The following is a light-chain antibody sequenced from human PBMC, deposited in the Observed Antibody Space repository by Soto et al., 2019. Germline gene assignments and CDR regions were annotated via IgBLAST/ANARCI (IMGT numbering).Light chain of an antibody. V-gene: IGKV1-9*01. CDR1: QGIRNY. J-gene: IGKJ3*01. CDR3: QQLHSYPFT. CDR2: SAS. Sequence: DIQLTQSPSFMSASVGDRVTITCRASQGIRNYLAWFQQKPGNAPNLLIFSASTLQSGVPSRFSGSGSGTEFTLTISSLQPEDFATYYCQQLHSYPFTFGPGPKVDLK.